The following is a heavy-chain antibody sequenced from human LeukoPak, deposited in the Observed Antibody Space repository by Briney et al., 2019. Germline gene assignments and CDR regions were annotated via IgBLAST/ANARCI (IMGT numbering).Heavy chain of an antibody. J-gene: IGHJ4*02. Sequence: ASVKVSCKASGYTFTGYYMHWVQQAPGQGLEWMGWINPNSGGTNYAQKFQGRVTMTRDTSISTAYMELSRLRSDDTAVYYCASISGPLQLPNDYWGQGTLVTVSS. CDR3: ASISGPLQLPNDY. V-gene: IGHV1-2*02. CDR2: INPNSGGT. D-gene: IGHD2-2*01. CDR1: GYTFTGYY.